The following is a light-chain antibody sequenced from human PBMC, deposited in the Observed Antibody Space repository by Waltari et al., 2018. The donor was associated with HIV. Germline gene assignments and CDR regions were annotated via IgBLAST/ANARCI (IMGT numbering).Light chain of an antibody. CDR2: DVT. J-gene: IGLJ3*02. CDR1: SSHVGGYTS. CDR3: CSYAGSYTLV. V-gene: IGLV2-11*01. Sequence: QSALTQPRSVSGSPGQSVTISCTGTSSHVGGYTSVSWYQQHPAKAPKLMIYDVTKRPSGVPDRFSGSKSVNTASLTISGLEAEDEADYYCCSYAGSYTLVFGGGTKLTVL.